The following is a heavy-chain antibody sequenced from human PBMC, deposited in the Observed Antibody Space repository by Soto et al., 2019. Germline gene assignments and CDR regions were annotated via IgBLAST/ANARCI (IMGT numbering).Heavy chain of an antibody. Sequence: SETLSLTCTVSGGSISSSSYYWGWIRQPPGKGLEWIGSIYYSGSTYYNPSLKSRVTISVDTSKNQFSLKLSSVTAADTAVYYCARQPHSIAVAGDYFDYWGQGTLVTVSS. CDR3: ARQPHSIAVAGDYFDY. CDR1: GGSISSSSYY. D-gene: IGHD6-19*01. V-gene: IGHV4-39*01. CDR2: IYYSGST. J-gene: IGHJ4*02.